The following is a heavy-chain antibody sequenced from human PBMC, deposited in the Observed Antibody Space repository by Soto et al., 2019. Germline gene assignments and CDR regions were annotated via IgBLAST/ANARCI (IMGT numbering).Heavy chain of an antibody. CDR1: GYTFTGYY. Sequence: QVQLVQSGAEVKKPGASVKVSCKASGYTFTGYYMHWVRQAPGQGLEWMGWINPNSGGTNYAQKFQGRVTITADKSTSTAYMELSSLRSEDTAVYYCARGVVVVPAAMTYYYYAMDVWGQGTTVTVSS. D-gene: IGHD2-2*01. V-gene: IGHV1-2*02. J-gene: IGHJ6*02. CDR3: ARGVVVVPAAMTYYYYAMDV. CDR2: INPNSGGT.